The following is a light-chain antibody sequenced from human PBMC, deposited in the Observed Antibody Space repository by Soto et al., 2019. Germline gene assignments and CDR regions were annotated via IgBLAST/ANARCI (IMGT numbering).Light chain of an antibody. CDR3: QEYIQWPPGM. CDR2: DTS. J-gene: IGKJ1*01. V-gene: IGKV3-15*01. Sequence: DIVVTQSPATLSASPGERVTLSGRASQFVSSRLAWYQQRPGQVPRLPIYDTSTRAPGISARFSGSGSGTEFTLTISSLQSEDFAVYYCQEYIQWPPGMFGPGTTVDIK. CDR1: QFVSSR.